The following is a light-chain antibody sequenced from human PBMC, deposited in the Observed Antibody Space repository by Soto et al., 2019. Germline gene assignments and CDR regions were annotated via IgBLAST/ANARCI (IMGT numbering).Light chain of an antibody. CDR2: GAS. CDR1: QSVSSN. Sequence: EIVMTQSPATLSVSPGERATLYCRASQSVSSNLAWYQQKPGQAPRLLIYGASTRATGIPARFSGSGSGTDFTLTISSLEPEDFAVYYCQQRSNWPLTFGGGTKVDIK. V-gene: IGKV3-15*01. CDR3: QQRSNWPLT. J-gene: IGKJ4*01.